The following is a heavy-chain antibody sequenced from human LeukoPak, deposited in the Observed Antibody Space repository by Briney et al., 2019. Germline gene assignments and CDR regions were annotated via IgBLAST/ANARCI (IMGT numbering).Heavy chain of an antibody. CDR1: GFTFRSYA. V-gene: IGHV3-23*01. D-gene: IGHD3-22*01. CDR3: AKVYYYDSDGMDV. CDR2: ITDSGGKT. J-gene: IGHJ6*02. Sequence: GGSLRLSCAASGFTFRSYAMNWVRQAPGKGLEWVSAITDSGGKTYHADSVKGRFTISRDNFKNTLYLQMNSLRAEDTAVYYCAKVYYYDSDGMDVWGQGTTVTVSS.